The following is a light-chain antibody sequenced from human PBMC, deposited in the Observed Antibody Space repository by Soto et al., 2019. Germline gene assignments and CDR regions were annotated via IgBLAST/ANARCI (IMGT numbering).Light chain of an antibody. CDR3: QQYNNWPRT. CDR1: QSISNK. CDR2: GAF. V-gene: IGKV3-15*01. J-gene: IGKJ1*01. Sequence: IVMTQSPATLSVSPGERATLSCRASQSISNKLAWYQQKPGQAPRLLIYGAFTRTIAIPARFSGSGSGTDFNLTISSLQSEDFAVYYCQQYNNWPRTFGQGTKVDIK.